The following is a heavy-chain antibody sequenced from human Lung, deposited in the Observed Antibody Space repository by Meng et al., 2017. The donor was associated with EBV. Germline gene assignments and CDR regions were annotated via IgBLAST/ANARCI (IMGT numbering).Heavy chain of an antibody. Sequence: VPGVEAGGGMVQPGGSLRLSCAASGFIFSGYGFHWVRQAPGKGPEWVAIIPSDASHNKYYADSVKGRFTISRDNSKNTLYLQMNSLKIEDTAVYYCAKDLSGRFDPWGQGTLVTVSS. J-gene: IGHJ5*02. D-gene: IGHD1-14*01. CDR3: AKDLSGRFDP. V-gene: IGHV3-30*18. CDR2: IPSDASHNK. CDR1: GFIFSGYG.